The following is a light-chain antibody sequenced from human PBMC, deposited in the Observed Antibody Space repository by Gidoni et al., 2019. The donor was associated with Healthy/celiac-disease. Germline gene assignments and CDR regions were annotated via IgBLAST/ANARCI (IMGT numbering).Light chain of an antibody. CDR2: DVS. J-gene: IGLJ3*02. CDR3: CSYAGSYTWV. CDR1: SSDVGGYTY. Sequence: QSALTQPRSVSGSPGQSVTISCTGTSSDVGGYTYVSWYQQHPGKAPKLLVYDVSKRPSGVPDRCSGSKSGNTASLTISGLQAEDEADYYGCSYAGSYTWVFGGGTKLTVL. V-gene: IGLV2-11*01.